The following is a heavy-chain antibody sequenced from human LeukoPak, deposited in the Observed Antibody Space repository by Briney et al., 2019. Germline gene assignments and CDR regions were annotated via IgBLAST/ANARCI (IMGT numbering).Heavy chain of an antibody. CDR2: IYYSGST. V-gene: IGHV4-39*07. J-gene: IGHJ4*02. CDR1: GGSISSSSYY. Sequence: KPSETLSLTCTVSGGSISSSSYYWGWIRQPPGKGLEWIGSIYYSGSTYYNPSLKSRVTISVDTSKNQFSLKLSSVTAADTAVYYCARVRRAAGISYDSSGYYRTFDYWGQGTLVTVSS. D-gene: IGHD3-22*01. CDR3: ARVRRAAGISYDSSGYYRTFDY.